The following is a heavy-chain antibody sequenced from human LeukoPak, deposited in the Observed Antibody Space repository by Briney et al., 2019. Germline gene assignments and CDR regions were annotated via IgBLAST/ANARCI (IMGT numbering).Heavy chain of an antibody. CDR1: GFTFSDYY. D-gene: IGHD1/OR15-1a*01. Sequence: GGSLRLSCAASGFTFSDYYMNWIRQAPGKGLEWVAYIRYDGSNRYYGDSVKGRFTISRDNSKNTVYVQMNSLRGEDTAIYYCATEGTTVTGTPSGYFDFWGHGTLVTVSS. V-gene: IGHV3-30*02. J-gene: IGHJ4*01. CDR3: ATEGTTVTGTPSGYFDF. CDR2: IRYDGSNR.